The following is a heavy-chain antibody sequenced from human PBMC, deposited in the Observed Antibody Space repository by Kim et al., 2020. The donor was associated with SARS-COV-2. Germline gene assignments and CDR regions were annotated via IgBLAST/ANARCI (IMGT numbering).Heavy chain of an antibody. D-gene: IGHD6-13*01. J-gene: IGHJ4*02. V-gene: IGHV4-39*07. CDR2: IYYSGST. Sequence: SETLSLTCTVSGGSISSSSYYWGWIRQPPGKGLEWIGSIYYSGSTYYNPSLKSRVTISVDTSKNQFSLKLSSVTAADTAVYYCAALGGSSWYPTDYWGQGTLVTVSS. CDR3: AALGGSSWYPTDY. CDR1: GGSISSSSYY.